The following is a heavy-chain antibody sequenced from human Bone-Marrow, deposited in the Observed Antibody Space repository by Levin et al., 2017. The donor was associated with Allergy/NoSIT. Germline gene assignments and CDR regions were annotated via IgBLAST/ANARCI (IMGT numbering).Heavy chain of an antibody. CDR3: AKEKTYTGNYDY. Sequence: ASVKVSCMASGYTFTRSAIHWVRQAPGQSLEWMGWLNTANGDTRYSEKFQDRVTFTRDTSANSAYMELSSLASEDTAVYYCAKEKTYTGNYDYWGQGTLVTVSS. CDR1: GYTFTRSA. CDR2: LNTANGDT. J-gene: IGHJ4*02. V-gene: IGHV1-3*04. D-gene: IGHD1-1*01.